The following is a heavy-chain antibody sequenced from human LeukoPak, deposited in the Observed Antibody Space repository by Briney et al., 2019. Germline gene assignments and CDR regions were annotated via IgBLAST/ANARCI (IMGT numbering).Heavy chain of an antibody. V-gene: IGHV3-48*03. CDR3: ARGFAGTLFY. CDR1: GFTFSSYE. D-gene: IGHD6-13*01. J-gene: IGHJ4*02. Sequence: QPGRSLRLSCAASGFTFSSYEMNWVRQVPGKGLEWVSYISSSGSTIYYADSVKGRFTISRDNAKNSLYLQMNSLRAEDTAVYYCARGFAGTLFYWGQGTLVTVSS. CDR2: ISSSGSTI.